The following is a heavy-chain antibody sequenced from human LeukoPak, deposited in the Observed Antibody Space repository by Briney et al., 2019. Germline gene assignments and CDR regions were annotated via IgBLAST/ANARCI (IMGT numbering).Heavy chain of an antibody. J-gene: IGHJ5*02. CDR2: ISSSSSYI. D-gene: IGHD3-10*01. V-gene: IGHV3-21*04. CDR3: AKASPHNYGSGSYYLNPFDP. CDR1: GFTFSSYS. Sequence: PGGSLRLSCAASGFTFSSYSMNWVRQAPGKGLEWVSSISSSSSYIYYADSVKGRFTISRDNAKNSLYLQMNSLRAEDTAVYYCAKASPHNYGSGSYYLNPFDPWGQGTLVTVSS.